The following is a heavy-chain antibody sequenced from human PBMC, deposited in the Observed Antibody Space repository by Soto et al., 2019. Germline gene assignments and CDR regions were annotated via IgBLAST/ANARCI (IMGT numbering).Heavy chain of an antibody. V-gene: IGHV3-33*01. CDR1: GFTFSSYG. Sequence: QVQLVESGGGVVQPGRSLRLSCAASGFTFSSYGMHWVRQAPGKGLEWVAVIWYDGSNKYYAESVKGRFTISRDNSKNTLYLQMNSLRAEDTAVYYCARDGVVVAAASYFDDWGPGTLVTVSS. CDR3: ARDGVVVAAASYFDD. CDR2: IWYDGSNK. J-gene: IGHJ4*02. D-gene: IGHD2-15*01.